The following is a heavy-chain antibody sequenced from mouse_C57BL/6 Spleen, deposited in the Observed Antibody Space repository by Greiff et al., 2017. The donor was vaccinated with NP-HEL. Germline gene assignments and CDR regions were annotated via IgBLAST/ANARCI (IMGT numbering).Heavy chain of an antibody. V-gene: IGHV1-31*01. D-gene: IGHD2-5*01. CDR3: ARRWSNYVKEFAD. Sequence: VQLQQSGPELVKPGASVKISCKASGYSFTGYYMHWVKQSHGNILDWIGYIYPYNGVSSYNQKFQGKATLTVDKSSSTAYMELRSLTSEDSAVYYCARRWSNYVKEFADWGQGVLVTVSA. CDR2: IYPYNGVS. CDR1: GYSFTGYY. J-gene: IGHJ3*01.